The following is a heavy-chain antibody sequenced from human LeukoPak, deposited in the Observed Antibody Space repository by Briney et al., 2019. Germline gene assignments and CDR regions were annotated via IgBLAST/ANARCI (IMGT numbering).Heavy chain of an antibody. V-gene: IGHV3-15*01. CDR1: GSTFTNAW. CDR3: TTLGYYGSGNFDY. Sequence: GGSLRLSCAASGSTFTNAWMTWVRQAPGKGLEWVGRIKSKTHGGTTDYAAPVKGRFTISRDDSKNTLYLQMNNLKTEDTAVYYCTTLGYYGSGNFDYWGQGTLVTVSS. D-gene: IGHD3-10*01. CDR2: IKSKTHGGTT. J-gene: IGHJ4*02.